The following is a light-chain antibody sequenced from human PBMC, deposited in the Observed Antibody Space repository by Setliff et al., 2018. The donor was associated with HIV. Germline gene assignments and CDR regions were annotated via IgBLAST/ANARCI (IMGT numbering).Light chain of an antibody. CDR1: SSDIGVFNY. CDR2: DVS. J-gene: IGLJ1*01. CDR3: CSYAGTYTYV. Sequence: QSALTQPPPVSGSPGQSVTISCTGTSSDIGVFNYVSWYQQHPGRAPKLMIYDVSKRPSGVPGRFSGSKSGNAASLTISGLRAEDEADYYCCSYAGTYTYVVGTGTKV. V-gene: IGLV2-11*01.